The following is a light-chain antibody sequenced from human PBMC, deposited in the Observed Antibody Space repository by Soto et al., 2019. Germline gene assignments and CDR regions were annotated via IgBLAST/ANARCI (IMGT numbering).Light chain of an antibody. CDR3: AAWDDSLNGVV. V-gene: IGLV1-44*01. CDR1: SSNIGSNT. Sequence: QSVLTQPPSASGTPGQRVTISCSGSSSNIGSNTVNWNQHRPGTAPKLHIFSIIKRPSGVPDRSSGSKSGTSASLAISGRQSEDEADYYCAAWDDSLNGVVFGGGTKLNVL. CDR2: SII. J-gene: IGLJ2*01.